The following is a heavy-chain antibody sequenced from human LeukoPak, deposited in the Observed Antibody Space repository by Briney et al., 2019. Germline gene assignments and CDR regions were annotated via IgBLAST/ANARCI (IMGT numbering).Heavy chain of an antibody. D-gene: IGHD3-10*01. CDR1: GGSFSGYY. V-gene: IGHV4-34*01. Sequence: SETLSLTCAVYGGSFSGYYWSWIRQPPGKGLEWIGEINHSGSTNYNPSLKSRVTISVDTSKNQFSLKLSSVTAADTAVYYCARNRYYYGSGNYGVPNWFDPWGQGTLVTVSS. CDR3: ARNRYYYGSGNYGVPNWFDP. J-gene: IGHJ5*02. CDR2: INHSGST.